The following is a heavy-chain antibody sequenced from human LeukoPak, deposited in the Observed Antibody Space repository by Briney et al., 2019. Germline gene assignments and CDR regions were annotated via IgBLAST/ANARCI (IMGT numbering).Heavy chain of an antibody. CDR3: ARQNKSASFDY. V-gene: IGHV3-7*04. CDR1: GFTFSSYW. CDR2: IKQDGSEK. Sequence: GGSLRLSCAASGFTFSSYWMSWVRQAPGKGLEWVANIKQDGSEKYYVDSVKGRFTISRDNAKNSLYLQMNSLRAEDAAVYYCARQNKSASFDYWGQGTLVTVSS. J-gene: IGHJ4*02. D-gene: IGHD2/OR15-2a*01.